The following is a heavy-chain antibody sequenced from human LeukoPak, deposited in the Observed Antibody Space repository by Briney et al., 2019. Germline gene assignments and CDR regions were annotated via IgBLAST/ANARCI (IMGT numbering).Heavy chain of an antibody. CDR1: GFTFSCYA. Sequence: GGSLRLSCAASGFTFSCYAMSWVRQAPGKGLQWVSAISGSGGSTYYADSVKGRFTISRDNSKNTLHLQMNSLRAEDTAVYYCAREYYYDRTGHAFDIWGQGTMVTVSS. V-gene: IGHV3-23*01. J-gene: IGHJ3*02. CDR3: AREYYYDRTGHAFDI. CDR2: ISGSGGST. D-gene: IGHD3-22*01.